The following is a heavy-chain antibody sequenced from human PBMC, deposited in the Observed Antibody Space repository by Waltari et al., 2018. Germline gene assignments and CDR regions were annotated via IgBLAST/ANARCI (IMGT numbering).Heavy chain of an antibody. CDR1: GYSISSGYY. Sequence: QVQMQESGPGLVKPSETLSLTCTVSGYSISSGYYWGWIRQPPGKGLEWIGSIYHSVSTYYNPSLKSRVTISVDTSKNQFSLKLSSVTAADTAVYYCAREGIAAAAGGWFDPWGQGTLVTVSS. CDR3: AREGIAAAAGGWFDP. D-gene: IGHD6-13*01. J-gene: IGHJ5*02. V-gene: IGHV4-38-2*02. CDR2: IYHSVST.